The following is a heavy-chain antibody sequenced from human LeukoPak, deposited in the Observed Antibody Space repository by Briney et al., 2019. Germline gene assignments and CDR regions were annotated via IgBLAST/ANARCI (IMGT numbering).Heavy chain of an antibody. CDR3: ASGPGYFDY. D-gene: IGHD7-27*01. CDR2: IYTSGST. V-gene: IGHV4-61*02. J-gene: IGHJ4*02. CDR1: GDSIGTGSSY. Sequence: PSETLSLTCSVSGDSIGTGSSYWSWIRQPAGKGLEWIGRIYTSGSTNYNPSLKSRVTISVDTSKNQFSLKLSSVTAADTAVYYCASGPGYFDYWGQGTLVTVSS.